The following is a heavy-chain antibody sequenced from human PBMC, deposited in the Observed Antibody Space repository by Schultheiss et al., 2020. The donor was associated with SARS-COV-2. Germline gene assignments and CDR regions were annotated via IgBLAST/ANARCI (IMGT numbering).Heavy chain of an antibody. CDR3: AYLQMNSLSAEDSAVYYCARDNTYLGPMDV. CDR2: IRSKAYGGTT. CDR1: GFTFSNAW. V-gene: IGHV3-71*01. D-gene: IGHD3-10*01. Sequence: GGSLRLSCAASGFTFSNAWMSWVRQAPGRGPECVSFIRSKAYGGTTQCAASVKGRLIISRDDSKSLAYLQMNSLKTEDTDSKSIAYLQMNSLSAEDSAVYYCARDNTYLGPMDVWGQGTTVTVSS. J-gene: IGHJ6*02.